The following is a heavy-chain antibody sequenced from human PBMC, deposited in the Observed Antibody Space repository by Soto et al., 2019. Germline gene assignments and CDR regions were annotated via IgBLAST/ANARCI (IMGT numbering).Heavy chain of an antibody. J-gene: IGHJ4*02. V-gene: IGHV3-43*01. CDR3: ARGTLYYDTAGYYPDFDH. CDR2: IGWDGGNK. CDR1: GFTFEDYA. D-gene: IGHD3-22*01. Sequence: EVQLVESGGVEVQPGGSLRLSCAASGFTFEDYAMHWVRQAPGKGPEWISVIGWDGGNKYYADSVKGRFAIFRDNSKNSLFLQMNSLRTEDTALYYCARGTLYYDTAGYYPDFDHWGQGTPVTVSS.